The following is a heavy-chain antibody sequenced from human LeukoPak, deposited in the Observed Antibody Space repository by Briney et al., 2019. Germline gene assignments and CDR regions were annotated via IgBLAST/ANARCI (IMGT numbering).Heavy chain of an antibody. CDR3: ANEGPYSSGYYYFDY. D-gene: IGHD3-22*01. CDR2: VTSGGST. J-gene: IGHJ4*02. Sequence: GGSLRLSCAASGFTFRSYAMSWVRQAPGKGLEWVSVVTSGGSTYYGDSVKGRFTSSRDNSKNTLYLQMNSLRAEDTAVYYCANEGPYSSGYYYFDYWGQGTLVTVSS. V-gene: IGHV3-23*01. CDR1: GFTFRSYA.